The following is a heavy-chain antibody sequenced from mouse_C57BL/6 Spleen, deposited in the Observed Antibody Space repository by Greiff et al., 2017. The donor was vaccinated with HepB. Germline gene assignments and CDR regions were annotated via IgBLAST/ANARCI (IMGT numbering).Heavy chain of an antibody. V-gene: IGHV5-4*01. Sequence: EVHLVESGGGLVKPGGSLKLSCAASGFTFSSYAMSWVRQTPEKRLEWVATISDGGSYTYYPDNVKGRFTISRDNAKNNLYLQMSHLKSEDTAMYYCASEGGPFDYWGQGTTLTVSS. D-gene: IGHD1-1*02. CDR1: GFTFSSYA. CDR3: ASEGGPFDY. J-gene: IGHJ2*01. CDR2: ISDGGSYT.